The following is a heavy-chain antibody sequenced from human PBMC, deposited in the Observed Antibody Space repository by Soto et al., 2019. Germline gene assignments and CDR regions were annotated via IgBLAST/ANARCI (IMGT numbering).Heavy chain of an antibody. CDR2: IYWDDDK. CDR3: AQSLIGYYYDSSGSNWFDP. Sequence: QITLKESGPTLVKPTQTLTLTCTFSGFSLSNSGVGVGWIRQPPGKALEWLALIYWDDDKRYSPSLKSRLTITKDTSKNQVVLTMTNMDPVDTATYSCAQSLIGYYYDSSGSNWFDPWGQGTLVTVSS. CDR1: GFSLSNSGVG. J-gene: IGHJ5*02. V-gene: IGHV2-5*02. D-gene: IGHD3-22*01.